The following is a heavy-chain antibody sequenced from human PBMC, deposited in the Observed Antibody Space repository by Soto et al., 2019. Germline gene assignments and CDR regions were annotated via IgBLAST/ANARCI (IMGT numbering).Heavy chain of an antibody. V-gene: IGHV3-23*01. D-gene: IGHD3-22*01. Sequence: GGSLRLSWASSGFTFSSYAMIWVRQAPGKGLEWVSAISGSGGSTYYADSVKGRFTISRDNSKNTLYLQMNSLRAEDTAVYYCAKGPHGHYDSSGYYYWGQGTLVTSPQ. CDR3: AKGPHGHYDSSGYYY. J-gene: IGHJ4*02. CDR1: GFTFSSYA. CDR2: ISGSGGST.